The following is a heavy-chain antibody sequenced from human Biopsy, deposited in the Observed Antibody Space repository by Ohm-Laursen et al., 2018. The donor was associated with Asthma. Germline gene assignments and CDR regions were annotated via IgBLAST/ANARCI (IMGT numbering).Heavy chain of an antibody. CDR2: LIPVLGTA. D-gene: IGHD5-12*01. Sequence: GPSVKVSCKASGDSLGSFINYAISWVRQAPRQGLEWTGRLIPVLGTADYAPMFEGRVTITADESTSTAYLELTSLRFEDTAVYYCARGYSGTDRIVYYYSGMEVWGQGTTVTVSS. CDR1: GDSLGSFINYA. V-gene: IGHV1-69*11. J-gene: IGHJ6*02. CDR3: ARGYSGTDRIVYYYSGMEV.